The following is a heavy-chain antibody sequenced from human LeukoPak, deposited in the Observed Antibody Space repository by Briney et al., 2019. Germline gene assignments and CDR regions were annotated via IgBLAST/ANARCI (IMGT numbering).Heavy chain of an antibody. Sequence: KPSETLSLTCTVSGGSISSYYWSWIRQPPGKGLEWIGYIYYSGSTNYNPSLKSRVTISVDTSKNQFSLKLSSVTAADTAVYYCARGGHYGAVDYWGQGTLVTVSS. D-gene: IGHD4-17*01. CDR2: IYYSGST. J-gene: IGHJ4*02. CDR1: GGSISSYY. CDR3: ARGGHYGAVDY. V-gene: IGHV4-59*01.